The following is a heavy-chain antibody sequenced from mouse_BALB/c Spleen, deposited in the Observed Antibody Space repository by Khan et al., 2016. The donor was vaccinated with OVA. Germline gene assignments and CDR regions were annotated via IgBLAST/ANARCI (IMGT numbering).Heavy chain of an antibody. Sequence: QVQLKQSGGEVVRPGTSVKISCKASGYTFTNYWLGWVQQRPGHGLEWIGDIYPGGDYTNYNEKFKGKATLTVDTSSSTANVQLSSLTSEDSAVYVCARWATWYFDVWGAGTTVTVSS. V-gene: IGHV1-63*02. CDR3: ARWATWYFDV. CDR2: IYPGGDYT. J-gene: IGHJ1*01. CDR1: GYTFTNYW. D-gene: IGHD3-1*01.